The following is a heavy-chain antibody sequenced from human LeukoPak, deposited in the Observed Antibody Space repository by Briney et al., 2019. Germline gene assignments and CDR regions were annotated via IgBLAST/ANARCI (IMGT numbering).Heavy chain of an antibody. CDR2: ISSSGGST. Sequence: GGSLRLSCAASGFTFSSYVMGWVRQAPGKGLEWVSVISSSGGSTYFADSVKGRFTISRDNSKNTLYLQMNSLRAEDTAVYYCAKDLGTPYNFDYWGQGTLVTVSS. V-gene: IGHV3-23*01. CDR1: GFTFSSYV. D-gene: IGHD2-15*01. J-gene: IGHJ4*02. CDR3: AKDLGTPYNFDY.